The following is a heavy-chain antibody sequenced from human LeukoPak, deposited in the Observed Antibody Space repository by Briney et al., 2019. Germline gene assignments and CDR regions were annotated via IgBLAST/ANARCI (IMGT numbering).Heavy chain of an antibody. CDR2: IYYSGST. J-gene: IGHJ3*02. Sequence: PSQTLSLTCTVSGGSISSGGYYWSWIRQPPGKGLEWIGSIYYSGSTYYNPSLKSRVTISVDTSKNQFSLKLSSVTAADTAVYYCARDQRGFGELFNDAFDIWGQGTMVTVSS. D-gene: IGHD3-10*01. V-gene: IGHV4-30-2*03. CDR1: GGSISSGGYY. CDR3: ARDQRGFGELFNDAFDI.